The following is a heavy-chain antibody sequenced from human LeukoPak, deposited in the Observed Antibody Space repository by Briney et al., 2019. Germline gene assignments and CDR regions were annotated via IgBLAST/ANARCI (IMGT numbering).Heavy chain of an antibody. V-gene: IGHV3-23*01. CDR2: ISGSGGST. CDR1: GFTFSSYA. CDR3: AKEEGQLGGLGYYYYYMDV. D-gene: IGHD6-6*01. J-gene: IGHJ6*03. Sequence: GGSLRLSCAASGFTFSSYAMSWVRQAPGKGLEWVSAISGSGGSTYYADSVKGRFTISRDNSKNTLYLQMSSLRAEDTAVYYCAKEEGQLGGLGYYYYYMDVWGKGTTVTVSS.